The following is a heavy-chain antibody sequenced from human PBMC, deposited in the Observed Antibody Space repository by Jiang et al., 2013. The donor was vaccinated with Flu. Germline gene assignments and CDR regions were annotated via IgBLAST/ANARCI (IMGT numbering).Heavy chain of an antibody. J-gene: IGHJ4*02. CDR3: ARGIQGGSGFDY. D-gene: IGHD3-10*01. Sequence: GPGLVKPSQTLSLTCAVSGGSISSGGYSWSWIRQPPGKGLEWIGYIYHSGSTYYNPSLKSRVTISVDRSKNQFSLKLSSVTAADTAVYYCARGIQGGSGFDYWGQGTLVTVSS. V-gene: IGHV4-30-2*01. CDR1: GGSISSGGYS. CDR2: IYHSGST.